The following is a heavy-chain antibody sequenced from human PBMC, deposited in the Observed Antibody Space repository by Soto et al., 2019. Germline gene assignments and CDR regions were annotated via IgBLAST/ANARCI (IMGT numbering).Heavy chain of an antibody. D-gene: IGHD6-19*01. CDR2: SNAGNGNT. J-gene: IGHJ4*02. CDR3: ARDLGGWPDY. V-gene: IGHV1-3*01. Sequence: QVQLVQSGAEVKKPGGSVKVSCKASGYTFTSYAIHWVRQAPGQRLEWMGWSNAGNGNTKYSQKFQDRVTITRDTSASTAYMELSSLRSKDTAVSYCARDLGGWPDYWGQGTLVTVSS. CDR1: GYTFTSYA.